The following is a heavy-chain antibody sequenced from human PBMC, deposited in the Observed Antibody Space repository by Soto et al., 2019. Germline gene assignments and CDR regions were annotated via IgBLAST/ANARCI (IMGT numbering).Heavy chain of an antibody. Sequence: PSETLSLTCTVSGGSIRSYCWTWIRQPPGKGLEWIGYIYYSGSTNYNPSLKSRVTISVDTSKNQFSLKLSSVTAADTAVYYCARARFWSGPLFDYWGQGTLVTVSS. CDR1: GGSIRSYC. J-gene: IGHJ4*02. D-gene: IGHD3-3*01. CDR3: ARARFWSGPLFDY. V-gene: IGHV4-59*01. CDR2: IYYSGST.